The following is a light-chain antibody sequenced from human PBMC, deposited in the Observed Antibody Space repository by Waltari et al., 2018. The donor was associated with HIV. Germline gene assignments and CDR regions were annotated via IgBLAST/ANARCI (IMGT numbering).Light chain of an antibody. J-gene: IGLJ1*01. CDR1: TSNVGTNF. CDR2: RDN. Sequence: QSVLTQPPSASGTPGQRVTISCSGTTSNVGTNFVSWYQQLPGTAPKLLIYRDNRRPSGVPDRCSGSKSGASASLGISGLRSEDEGDYYCATWDGSLGGFYVFGAGTKVTVL. V-gene: IGLV1-47*01. CDR3: ATWDGSLGGFYV.